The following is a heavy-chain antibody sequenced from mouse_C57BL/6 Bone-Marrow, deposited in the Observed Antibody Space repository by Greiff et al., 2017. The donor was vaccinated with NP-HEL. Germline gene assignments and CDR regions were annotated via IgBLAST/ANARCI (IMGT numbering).Heavy chain of an antibody. D-gene: IGHD2-4*01. J-gene: IGHJ3*01. V-gene: IGHV1-52*01. CDR3: ARWGPYDYDGSWFAD. CDR1: GYTFTSYW. CDR2: IDPSDSET. Sequence: QVQLQQPGAELVRPGSSVKLSCKASGYTFTSYWMHWVKQRPIQGLEWIGNIDPSDSETHYNQKFKDKATLTVDKSSSTAYMQLSSLTSEDSAVYYCARWGPYDYDGSWFADWGQGTLVTVAA.